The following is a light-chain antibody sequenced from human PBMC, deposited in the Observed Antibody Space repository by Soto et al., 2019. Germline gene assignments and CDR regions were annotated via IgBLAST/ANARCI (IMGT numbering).Light chain of an antibody. CDR1: QGISYF. CDR3: SKYNSASWR. Sequence: DIQMTQSPSSLSASVGDRVTITCRASQGISYFLAWYQQKPGKVPQLLIYAASTLQSGVPSRFSGSGTGTELTRIIRRLAQEGVATYCCSKYNSASWRFGQGTKVEL. V-gene: IGKV1-27*01. CDR2: AAS. J-gene: IGKJ1*01.